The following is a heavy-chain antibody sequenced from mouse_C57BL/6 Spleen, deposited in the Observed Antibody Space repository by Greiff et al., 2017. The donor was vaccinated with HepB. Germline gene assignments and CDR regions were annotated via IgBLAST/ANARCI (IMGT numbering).Heavy chain of an antibody. J-gene: IGHJ4*01. V-gene: IGHV1-66*01. CDR2: IYPGSGNT. Sequence: QVQLKQSGPELVKPGASVKISCKASGYSFTSYYIHWVKQRPGQGLEWIGWIYPGSGNTKYNEKFKGKATLTADTSSSTAYMQLSSLTSEDSAVYYCARSYYDYFYAMDYWGQGTSVTVSS. CDR1: GYSFTSYY. D-gene: IGHD2-4*01. CDR3: ARSYYDYFYAMDY.